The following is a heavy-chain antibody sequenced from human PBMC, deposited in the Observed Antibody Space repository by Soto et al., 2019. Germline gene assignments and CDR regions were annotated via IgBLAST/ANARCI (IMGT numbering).Heavy chain of an antibody. D-gene: IGHD2-15*01. V-gene: IGHV1-8*01. CDR3: ARGSYCSGGSCYHRVPRGKKTSVYYYYMDV. CDR1: GYTFTSYD. CDR2: MNPNSGNT. Sequence: QVQLVQSGAEVKKPGASVKVSCKASGYTFTSYDINWVRQATGQGLEWMGWMNPNSGNTGYAQKFQGRVTMTRNTSISTAYMELSSLRSEDTAVYYCARGSYCSGGSCYHRVPRGKKTSVYYYYMDVWGKGTTVTVSS. J-gene: IGHJ6*03.